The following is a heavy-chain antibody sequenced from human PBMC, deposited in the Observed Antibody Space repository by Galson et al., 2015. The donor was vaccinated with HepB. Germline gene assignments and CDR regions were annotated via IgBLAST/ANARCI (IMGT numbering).Heavy chain of an antibody. J-gene: IGHJ4*02. CDR3: ARGYSGCYDY. CDR1: GFTFSSYA. V-gene: IGHV3-30*04. Sequence: SLRLSCAASGFTFSSYAMHWVRQAPGKGLEWVAVISCDGSNKYYADSVKGRFTISRDNSKNTLYLQMNSLRAEDTAVYYCARGYSGCYDYWGQGTLVTVSS. CDR2: ISCDGSNK. D-gene: IGHD5-12*01.